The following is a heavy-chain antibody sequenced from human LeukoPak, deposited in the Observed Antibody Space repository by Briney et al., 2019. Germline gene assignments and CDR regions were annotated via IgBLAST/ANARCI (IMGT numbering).Heavy chain of an antibody. CDR2: LYYSGIT. J-gene: IGHJ5*02. V-gene: IGHV4-39*07. D-gene: IGHD5-18*01. CDR1: GGSLSSSSSY. CDR3: AREGNTYGSNWFDP. Sequence: PSETLSLTCTVSGGSLSSSSSYWGWIRQPPEKGLEWIGSLYYSGITNYNPSLKSRVTISVDTSKNQFSLKLSSVTAADTAVYYCAREGNTYGSNWFDPWGQGTLVTVSS.